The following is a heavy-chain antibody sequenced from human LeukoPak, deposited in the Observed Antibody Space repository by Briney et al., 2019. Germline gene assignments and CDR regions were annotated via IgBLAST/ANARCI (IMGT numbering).Heavy chain of an antibody. Sequence: GESLKISCKGSGYSFVSYWIGWVRQMPGKGLEWMGIIYPGDSDTRYSPSFQGQISISVDKSISTAYLQWSSLKASDTAMYFCAGHEGLRGHNWFDPWGQGTLVTVSS. D-gene: IGHD4-17*01. V-gene: IGHV5-51*01. CDR1: GYSFVSYW. CDR3: AGHEGLRGHNWFDP. J-gene: IGHJ5*02. CDR2: IYPGDSDT.